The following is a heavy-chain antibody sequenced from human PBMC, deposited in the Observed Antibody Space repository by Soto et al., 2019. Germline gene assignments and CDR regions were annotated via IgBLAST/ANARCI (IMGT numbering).Heavy chain of an antibody. J-gene: IGHJ6*02. Sequence: GGRTYYAESVKGRFTISRDNSKNMVYLQMNSLRAEDTAVYYCGGQLVRGQGYYFYAMDVWGQGNTVTVSS. V-gene: IGHV3-23*01. CDR3: GGQLVRGQGYYFYAMDV. CDR2: GGRT. D-gene: IGHD6-6*01.